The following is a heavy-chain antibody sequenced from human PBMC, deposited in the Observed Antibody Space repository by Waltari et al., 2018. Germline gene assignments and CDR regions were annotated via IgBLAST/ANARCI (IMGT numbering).Heavy chain of an antibody. V-gene: IGHV2-5*02. CDR2: IFWDDVK. Sequence: QITLKESGPTLVKPTQTLTLTCTFSGFSLMTSGVGVGWIRQPPGKALEWLAVIFWDDVKRYSPSLQTRLTITKDTSRTQVVLTLTNMDPVDTASYHCAHRLGATNTGGAFDIWGQGTMVTVSS. J-gene: IGHJ3*02. CDR1: GFSLMTSGVG. D-gene: IGHD2-8*02. CDR3: AHRLGATNTGGAFDI.